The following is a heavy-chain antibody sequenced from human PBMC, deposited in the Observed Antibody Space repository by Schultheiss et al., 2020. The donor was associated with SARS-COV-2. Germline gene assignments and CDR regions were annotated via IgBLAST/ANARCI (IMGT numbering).Heavy chain of an antibody. CDR1: GYTFTSYD. CDR2: MNPNSGNT. Sequence: ASVKVSCKASGYTFTSYDINWVRQATGQGLEWMGWMNPNSGNTGYAQKFQGRVTMTRNTSISTAYMELSSLRSEDTAVYYCAGISPVGATRLYYYYGMDVWGQGTTVTVSS. J-gene: IGHJ6*02. V-gene: IGHV1-8*01. D-gene: IGHD1-26*01. CDR3: AGISPVGATRLYYYYGMDV.